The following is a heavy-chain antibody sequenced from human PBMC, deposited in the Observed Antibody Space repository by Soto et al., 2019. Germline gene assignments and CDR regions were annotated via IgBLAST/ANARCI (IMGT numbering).Heavy chain of an antibody. CDR1: GFTVSSNY. CDR2: IYSGGST. J-gene: IGHJ5*02. Sequence: EVQLVESGGGLVQPGGSLRLSCAASGFTVSSNYMSWVRQAPGKGLEWVSVIYSGGSTYYADSVKGRFTISRHNSKNTLYRQMNSLRAEDTAVYYCARDTRGWFDPWGQGTLVTVSS. D-gene: IGHD3-10*01. CDR3: ARDTRGWFDP. V-gene: IGHV3-53*04.